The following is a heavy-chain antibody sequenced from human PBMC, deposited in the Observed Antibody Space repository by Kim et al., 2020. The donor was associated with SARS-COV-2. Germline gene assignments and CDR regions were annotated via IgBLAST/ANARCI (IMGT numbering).Heavy chain of an antibody. V-gene: IGHV3-23*01. J-gene: IGHJ4*02. D-gene: IGHD6-19*01. Sequence: ADSVKGRFTISRDNSKNTLYLQMNSLRAEDTAVYYCAKVESGIAVAATKYWGQGTLVTVSS. CDR3: AKVESGIAVAATKY.